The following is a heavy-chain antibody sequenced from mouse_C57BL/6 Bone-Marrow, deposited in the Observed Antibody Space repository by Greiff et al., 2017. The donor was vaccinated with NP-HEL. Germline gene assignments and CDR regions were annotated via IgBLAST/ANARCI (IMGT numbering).Heavy chain of an antibody. CDR3: ARGWLLRRFAY. J-gene: IGHJ3*01. CDR2: IDPSDSYT. CDR1: GYTFTSYW. Sequence: QVQLQQPGAELVMPGASVKLSCKASGYTFTSYWMHWVKQRPGQGLEWIGEIDPSDSYTNYNQKFKGKSTLTVDKSSSTAYMQLSSLTSEDSAVYYCARGWLLRRFAYWGQGTLVTVSA. D-gene: IGHD2-3*01. V-gene: IGHV1-69*01.